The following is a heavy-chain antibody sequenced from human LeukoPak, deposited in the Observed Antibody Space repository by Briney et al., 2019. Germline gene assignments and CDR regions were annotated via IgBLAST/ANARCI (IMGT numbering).Heavy chain of an antibody. J-gene: IGHJ6*03. CDR2: INPNSGGT. V-gene: IGHV1-2*02. CDR1: GYTFTGYY. Sequence: ASVKVSCKASGYTFTGYYMHWVRQAPGQGLEWMGWINPNSGGTNYAQKFQGRVTMTRDTSISTAYMELSRLRSDDTAVYYCARGTVYGDYYYTDVWGKGTTVTVSS. CDR3: ARGTVYGDYYYTDV. D-gene: IGHD5/OR15-5a*01.